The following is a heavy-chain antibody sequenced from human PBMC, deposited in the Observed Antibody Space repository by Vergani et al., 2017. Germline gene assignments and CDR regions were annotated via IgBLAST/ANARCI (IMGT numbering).Heavy chain of an antibody. CDR2: IYPGDSEV. D-gene: IGHD3-10*01. CDR1: ESSFISNE. CDR3: ASGGHGSENGGALQL. V-gene: IGHV5-51*03. Sequence: EVMLVHSGAEVKKPGESLKISCKYSESSFISNEIAWVRQMSGKGLQWMGNIYPGDSEVKSNPTFRGQVIFSVDTSVNTAYLQWRSLQASDTATYFCASGGHGSENGGALQLWGQGTNITVSS. J-gene: IGHJ3*01.